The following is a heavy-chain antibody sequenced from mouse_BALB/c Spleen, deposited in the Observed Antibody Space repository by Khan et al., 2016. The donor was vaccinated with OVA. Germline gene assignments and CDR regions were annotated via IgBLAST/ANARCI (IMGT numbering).Heavy chain of an antibody. CDR1: GYTFTNYG. CDR2: INTYTGEP. Sequence: QIQLVQSGPELKKPGETVKISCKASGYTFTNYGMNWVKQSPGKALKWIGWINTYTGEPTYADDFKGRFAFSLETSASTAYLQINNHKNEDTATYFCARPPYFSYTLDYWGQGTSVTVSS. CDR3: ARPPYFSYTLDY. J-gene: IGHJ4*01. D-gene: IGHD2-10*01. V-gene: IGHV9-3-1*01.